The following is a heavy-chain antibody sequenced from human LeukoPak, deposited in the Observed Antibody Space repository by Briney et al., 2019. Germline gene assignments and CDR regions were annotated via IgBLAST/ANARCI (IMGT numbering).Heavy chain of an antibody. CDR3: ATGYSYGYEYFGY. D-gene: IGHD5-18*01. Sequence: GGSLRLSCAASGFTVSSNYMSWVRQAPGKGLEWVSVIYSGGSTYYADAVKGRFTISRDNSKNTLYLQMNSLSAEDTAVYYCATGYSYGYEYFGYWGQGNLVTVSS. J-gene: IGHJ4*02. CDR2: IYSGGST. CDR1: GFTVSSNY. V-gene: IGHV3-53*01.